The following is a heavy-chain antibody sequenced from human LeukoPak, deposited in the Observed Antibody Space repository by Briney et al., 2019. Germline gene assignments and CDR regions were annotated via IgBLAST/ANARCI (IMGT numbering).Heavy chain of an antibody. CDR3: ARDSYYGSGSYYN. CDR1: GYTFTGYY. J-gene: IGHJ4*02. D-gene: IGHD3-10*01. Sequence: GASVKVSCKASGYTFTGYYMHWVRQAPGQGLERMGGIIPIFGTVNYAQKFQGRVTITADESTSTAYMELSSLRSEDTAVYYCARDSYYGSGSYYNWGQGTLVTVSS. CDR2: IIPIFGTV. V-gene: IGHV1-69*13.